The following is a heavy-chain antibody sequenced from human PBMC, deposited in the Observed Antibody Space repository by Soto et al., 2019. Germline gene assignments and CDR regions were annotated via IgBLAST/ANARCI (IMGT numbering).Heavy chain of an antibody. J-gene: IGHJ4*02. CDR1: GGSVSSSSYY. V-gene: IGHV4-39*01. D-gene: IGHD6-19*01. CDR3: VRRGRLAPISYYSEY. Sequence: SETLSLTCTVSGGSVSSSSYYWGWVRQPPGKGLEWIGSVYYSGSTYYNPSLESRVTISVDKSKNQFSLKLMSLSAADTAVYYCVRRGRLAPISYYSEYWGQGALATV. CDR2: VYYSGST.